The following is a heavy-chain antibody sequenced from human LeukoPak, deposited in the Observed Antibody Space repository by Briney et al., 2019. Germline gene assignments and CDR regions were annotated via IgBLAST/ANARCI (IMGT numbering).Heavy chain of an antibody. CDR3: ARGNATGLYYYYSMDV. Sequence: GGSLRLSCAASGFIFSSYGMHWVRQAPGEGLEWVAIIWYDGSDKYYGDSVKGRFTISRDNTKYTLYLQMNSLRVEDTAVYYCARGNATGLYYYYSMDVWGQGTTVTVSS. CDR2: IWYDGSDK. V-gene: IGHV3-33*01. J-gene: IGHJ6*02. D-gene: IGHD1-1*01. CDR1: GFIFSSYG.